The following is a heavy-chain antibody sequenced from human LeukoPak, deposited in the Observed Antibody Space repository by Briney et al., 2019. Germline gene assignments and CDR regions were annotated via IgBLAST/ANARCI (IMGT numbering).Heavy chain of an antibody. J-gene: IGHJ4*02. CDR3: ARGRYYLDY. V-gene: IGHV3-74*01. CDR1: GFTFRSYR. CDR2: INGDGSST. D-gene: IGHD3-16*01. Sequence: GGSLRLSCAASGFTFRSYRMHWVRQAPGKGLVWVSRINGDGSSTSYADSLKGRFTISRDNAKNTLYLQMNNLRAEDTAVYYCARGRYYLDYWGQGTLVSVSS.